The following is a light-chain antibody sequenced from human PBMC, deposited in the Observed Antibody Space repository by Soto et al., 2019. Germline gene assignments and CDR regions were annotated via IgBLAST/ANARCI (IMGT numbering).Light chain of an antibody. Sequence: DIQMTQSPSFVSASVGDRVTITCRASQAVSTWLAWYQQKPGKAPNLLISAASTLQSGVPSRFSGSGSETEFTLTITSLQPEDSATYYCQQRNSYPRTFGQGTKVDIK. CDR1: QAVSTW. J-gene: IGKJ2*01. CDR3: QQRNSYPRT. CDR2: AAS. V-gene: IGKV1-12*01.